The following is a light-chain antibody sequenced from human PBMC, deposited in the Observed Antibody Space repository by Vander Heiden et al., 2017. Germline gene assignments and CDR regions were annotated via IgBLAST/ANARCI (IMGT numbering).Light chain of an antibody. CDR3: AAWDDSLNGVV. V-gene: IGLV1-44*01. J-gene: IGLJ2*01. CDR1: SSNIGSNN. Sequence: QSVLTQPPSASGTPGQRVTISCSGSSSNIGSNNVTWYQQHPGTAPNLLIYGNNKRPSGVPDRFSGSKSGNSASLAISGLQSEDEADYYCAAWDDSLNGVVFGGGTKLTVL. CDR2: GNN.